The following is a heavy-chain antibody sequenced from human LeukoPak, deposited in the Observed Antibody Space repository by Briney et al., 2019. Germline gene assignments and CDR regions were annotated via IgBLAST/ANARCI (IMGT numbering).Heavy chain of an antibody. V-gene: IGHV3-30*18. CDR3: AKGKAAAGDY. D-gene: IGHD6-13*01. CDR2: ISYDGSNK. J-gene: IGHJ4*02. Sequence: LSLTCTVSGGSISSSSYYWGWIRQAPGKGLEWVAVISYDGSNKYYADSVKGRFTISRDNSKNTLYLQTNSLRAEDTAVYYCAKGKAAAGDYWGQGTLVTVSS. CDR1: GGSISSSS.